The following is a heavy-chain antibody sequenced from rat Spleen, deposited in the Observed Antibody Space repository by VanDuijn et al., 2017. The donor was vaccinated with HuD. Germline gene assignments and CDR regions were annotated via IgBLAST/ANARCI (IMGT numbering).Heavy chain of an antibody. CDR1: GRTFSDYY. V-gene: IGHV5-22*01. CDR2: INYDGSNT. D-gene: IGHD1-10*01. J-gene: IGHJ4*01. CDR3: ARPNNYYVMDA. Sequence: EVQLVESGGGLVQPGRSLKLSCAASGRTFSDYYMAWVRQAPTKGLEWVASINYDGSNTYYRDSVKGRFTISRNNAKSTLYLQMDSLRSEDTATYHCARPNNYYVMDAWGQGASVTVSS.